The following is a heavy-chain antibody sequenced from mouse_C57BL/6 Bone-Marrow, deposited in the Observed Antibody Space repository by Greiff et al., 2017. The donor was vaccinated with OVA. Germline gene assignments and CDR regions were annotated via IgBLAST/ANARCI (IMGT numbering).Heavy chain of an antibody. Sequence: VQLKESGPELVKPGASVKISCKASGYTFTDYYMNWVKQSHGKSLEWIGDINPNNGGTSYNQKFKGKATLTVDKSSSTAYMELRSLTSEDSAVYYCASSYGNFLYWYFDVWGTGTTVTVSS. D-gene: IGHD2-1*01. V-gene: IGHV1-26*01. CDR2: INPNNGGT. CDR1: GYTFTDYY. J-gene: IGHJ1*03. CDR3: ASSYGNFLYWYFDV.